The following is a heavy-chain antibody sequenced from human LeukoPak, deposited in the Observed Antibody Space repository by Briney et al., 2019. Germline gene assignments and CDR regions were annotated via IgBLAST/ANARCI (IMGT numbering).Heavy chain of an antibody. CDR3: ARNGMYYYDSSGYSAEYFQH. V-gene: IGHV1-18*04. CDR2: ISAYNGNT. Sequence: ASVKVSCKTAGYTFTDYYIHWVRQAPGQGLEWMGWISAYNGNTNYAQKLQGRVTMTTDTSTSTAYMELRSLRSDDTAVYYCARNGMYYYDSSGYSAEYFQHWGQGTLVTVSS. CDR1: GYTFTDYY. J-gene: IGHJ1*01. D-gene: IGHD3-22*01.